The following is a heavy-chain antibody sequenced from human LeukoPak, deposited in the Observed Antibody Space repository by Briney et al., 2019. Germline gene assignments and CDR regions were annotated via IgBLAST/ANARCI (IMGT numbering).Heavy chain of an antibody. V-gene: IGHV3-23*01. CDR3: ARVQVLGTYDWFDP. J-gene: IGHJ5*02. CDR2: ISGTGGST. D-gene: IGHD4/OR15-4a*01. Sequence: GGSLRLSCAASGFTFSSNAMSWVRQAPGKGLEWVSTISGTGGSTYDADSVKGRFTISRDNAKNTLYLQMNSLRAEDTAIYYCARVQVLGTYDWFDPWGQGTLVTVSS. CDR1: GFTFSSNA.